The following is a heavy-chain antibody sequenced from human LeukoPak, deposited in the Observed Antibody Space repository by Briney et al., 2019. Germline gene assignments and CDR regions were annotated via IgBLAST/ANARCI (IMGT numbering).Heavy chain of an antibody. CDR2: ISTYSSYI. J-gene: IGHJ6*03. D-gene: IGHD4-11*01. CDR3: AKSGGSETSYYYYYMEV. Sequence: GGSLRLSCAASGFTFGSYWVIWVRQNPGQGLEWVSTISTYSSYIYYADSVKGRFTISRDNAQSSLYLQMNSLRAEDTAVYYCAKSGGSETSYYYYYMEVWGKGTTVTVSS. CDR1: GFTFGSYW. V-gene: IGHV3-21*03.